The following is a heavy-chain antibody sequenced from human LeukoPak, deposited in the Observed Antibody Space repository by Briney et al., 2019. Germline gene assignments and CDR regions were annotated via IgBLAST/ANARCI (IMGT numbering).Heavy chain of an antibody. CDR3: ARDSGWYSGPYYFDY. CDR2: IYSGGST. Sequence: GGSLRLSCAASGFTVSSYYMSWVRQAPGKGLEWVSVIYSGGSTYYADSVKGRFTISRDNSKNTLYLQMNSVRAEDTAVYYCARDSGWYSGPYYFDYWGQGTLVTVSS. D-gene: IGHD6-19*01. J-gene: IGHJ4*02. CDR1: GFTVSSYY. V-gene: IGHV3-66*01.